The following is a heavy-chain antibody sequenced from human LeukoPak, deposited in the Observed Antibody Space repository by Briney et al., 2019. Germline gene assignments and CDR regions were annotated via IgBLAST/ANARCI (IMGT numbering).Heavy chain of an antibody. D-gene: IGHD1-26*01. V-gene: IGHV1-46*03. CDR1: GYTFTSCY. CDR3: TRSAVVGAPGDFDY. CDR2: INPTGGST. Sequence: ASVKLSCKASGYTFTSCYMHWVRQAPGQGLEWMGIINPTGGSTSYAQKFQGRVTMTRDTSTSTVFMELSSLRSEDTALYYCTRSAVVGAPGDFDYWGQGTLVTVSS. J-gene: IGHJ4*02.